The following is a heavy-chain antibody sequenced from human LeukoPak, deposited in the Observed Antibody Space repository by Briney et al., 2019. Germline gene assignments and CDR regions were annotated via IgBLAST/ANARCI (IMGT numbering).Heavy chain of an antibody. D-gene: IGHD6-19*01. CDR2: ISGDGGST. V-gene: IGHV3-43*02. Sequence: GGSLRLSCAASGFTFDDYAMHWVRQAPGKGLEWVSLISGDGGSTYYADSVKGRFTISRDNSKNSLYLQMNSLRTEDTALYYCAKDDSYSSGWYASDVGGHFDYWGQGTLVTVSS. J-gene: IGHJ4*02. CDR3: AKDDSYSSGWYASDVGGHFDY. CDR1: GFTFDDYA.